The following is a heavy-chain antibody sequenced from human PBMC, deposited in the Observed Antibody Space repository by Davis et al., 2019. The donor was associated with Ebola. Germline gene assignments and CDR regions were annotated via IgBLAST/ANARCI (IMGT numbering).Heavy chain of an antibody. J-gene: IGHJ5*02. Sequence: MPSETLSLTCTVSGYSISSGYYRGWIRQPPGKGLEWIGSIYHSGSTYYNPSLKSRVTISVDRSKNQFSLKLSSVTAADTAMYYCARRGTSSWYAGWFDPWGQGTLVTVSS. CDR1: GYSISSGYY. CDR3: ARRGTSSWYAGWFDP. V-gene: IGHV4-38-2*02. CDR2: IYHSGST. D-gene: IGHD6-13*01.